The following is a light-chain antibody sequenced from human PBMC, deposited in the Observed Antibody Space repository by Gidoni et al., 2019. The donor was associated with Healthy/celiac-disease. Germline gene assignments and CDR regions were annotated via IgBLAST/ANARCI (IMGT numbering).Light chain of an antibody. Sequence: GDRVTITCRASQGISSALAWYQQKPGKAPKLLIYDASSLESGVPSRFRGSGSGTDFTLTISSLQPEDFATYYCQQFNSYPRTFGQGTKLEIK. CDR3: QQFNSYPRT. J-gene: IGKJ2*01. CDR2: DAS. V-gene: IGKV1-13*02. CDR1: QGISSA.